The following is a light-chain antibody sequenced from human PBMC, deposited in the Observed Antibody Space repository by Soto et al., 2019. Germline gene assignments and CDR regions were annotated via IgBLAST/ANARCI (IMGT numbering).Light chain of an antibody. V-gene: IGLV2-14*01. CDR3: SSYTCSNTLV. J-gene: IGLJ1*01. Sequence: QSVLTQPASVSGSPGQSITISCTGTSGDVGAYDFVFWYQQHPGKAPKLIIYEVSHRPSGVSSRFSGSKSGNSASLTISGLQAEDEADYYCSSYTCSNTLVFGTGTKVTVL. CDR2: EVS. CDR1: SGDVGAYDF.